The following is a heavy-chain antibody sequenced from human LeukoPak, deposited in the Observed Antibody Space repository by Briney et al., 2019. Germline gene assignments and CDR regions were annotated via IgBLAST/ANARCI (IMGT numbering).Heavy chain of an antibody. Sequence: GGSLRLSCAASGFTFSSYGMHWVRQAPGKGLEWVAYIHYDGSIKLYGDSVKGRFTISRDNSKNTLFLQMNSLRPEDTGIYYCAKDVVGQQWLENYWGQGTLVTVSS. CDR1: GFTFSSYG. V-gene: IGHV3-30*02. D-gene: IGHD6-19*01. J-gene: IGHJ4*02. CDR2: IHYDGSIK. CDR3: AKDVVGQQWLENY.